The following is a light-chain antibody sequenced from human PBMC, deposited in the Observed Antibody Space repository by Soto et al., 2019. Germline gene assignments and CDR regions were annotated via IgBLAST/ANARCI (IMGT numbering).Light chain of an antibody. V-gene: IGLV1-40*01. J-gene: IGLJ2*01. CDR1: SSNIGAGYD. Sequence: QSVLTQPPSVSGAPGQRVTIYCTGSSSNIGAGYDVHWYQQLPETAPKLLIYGNSNRPSGVPDRFSGSKSGTSASLAITGLQAEDEADYYCQSYDSSLSGVVFGAGTKVTVL. CDR2: GNS. CDR3: QSYDSSLSGVV.